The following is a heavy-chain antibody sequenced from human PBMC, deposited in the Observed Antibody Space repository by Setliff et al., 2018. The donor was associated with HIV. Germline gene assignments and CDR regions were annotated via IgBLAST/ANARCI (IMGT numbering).Heavy chain of an antibody. D-gene: IGHD6-19*01. V-gene: IGHV1-3*01. J-gene: IGHJ6*03. CDR1: GYTFSNYV. Sequence: GPVQVSCKASGYTFSNYVMQWVRQAPGQRLEWMGWINVGNGNTKYSEKFQGRVTINRDTSASTAYMELNSLRSEDTALYYCARDGGPGSAWGDYSYYYTMDVWGKGTTVTVSS. CDR3: ARDGGPGSAWGDYSYYYTMDV. CDR2: INVGNGNT.